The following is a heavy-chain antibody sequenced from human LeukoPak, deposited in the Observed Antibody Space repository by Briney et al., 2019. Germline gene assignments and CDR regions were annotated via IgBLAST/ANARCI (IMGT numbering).Heavy chain of an antibody. J-gene: IGHJ4*02. CDR2: ISGSGGST. D-gene: IGHD3-10*01. CDR3: ARDYYGSGIKSDYFDY. V-gene: IGHV3-23*01. CDR1: GFAFSSSA. Sequence: GGSLRLSCAASGFAFSSSARSWVRKSPGKGLEWVGAISGSGGSTYYADPAKGRFTISRDNSKNTLYLQINSLRAEDTAVYYCARDYYGSGIKSDYFDYWGQGTLVTVSS.